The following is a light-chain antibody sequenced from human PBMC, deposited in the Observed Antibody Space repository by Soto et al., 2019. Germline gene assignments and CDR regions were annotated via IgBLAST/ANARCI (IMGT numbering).Light chain of an antibody. CDR1: DSDIGGYNY. J-gene: IGLJ1*01. V-gene: IGLV2-14*01. CDR2: EVS. Sequence: QSALTQTASVSGSPGQSITISCTGTDSDIGGYNYVSWYQQHAGFAPKLIIYEVSNRPSGVSNRFSGSKSGDTASLTISGLQAEDEADYYCSSYTSTNTLAVFGTGTKLTVL. CDR3: SSYTSTNTLAV.